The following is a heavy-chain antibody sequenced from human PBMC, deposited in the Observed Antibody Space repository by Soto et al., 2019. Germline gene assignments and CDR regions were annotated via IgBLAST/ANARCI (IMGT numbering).Heavy chain of an antibody. CDR3: ARLSTSAGRRDLAC. CDR2: MNQDGSES. V-gene: IGHV3-7*01. J-gene: IGHJ4*02. Sequence: EVQLVESGGGLVQPGGSLRLSCAASGFSLSSYWMSWVRQAPGKGLEWVANMNQDGSESDYVGSVKGRFTFTRDNAKNSLYLQTNSLRAEDTAVYYCARLSTSAGRRDLACWGQGTLVTVS. CDR1: GFSLSSYW.